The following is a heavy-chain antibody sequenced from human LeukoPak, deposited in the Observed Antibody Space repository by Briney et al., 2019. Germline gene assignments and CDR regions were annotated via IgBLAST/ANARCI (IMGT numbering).Heavy chain of an antibody. J-gene: IGHJ5*02. V-gene: IGHV4-30-4*01. CDR3: ARAKGPGAHYNWFDP. D-gene: IGHD2-2*01. Sequence: ASQTLSLTCTVSGAYISSGDYYWSWLRQPPGKGLEWIGYIYNSGSTFYNPSLKSRLTMSVDTSKKQFSLKLSSVAAADTAVYYCARAKGPGAHYNWFDPWGQGTLVTVSS. CDR2: IYNSGST. CDR1: GAYISSGDYY.